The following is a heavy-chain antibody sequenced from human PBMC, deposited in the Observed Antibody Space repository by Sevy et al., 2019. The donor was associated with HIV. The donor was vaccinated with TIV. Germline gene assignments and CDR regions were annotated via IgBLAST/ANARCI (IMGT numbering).Heavy chain of an antibody. CDR1: GFTFSNFA. Sequence: GGSLRLSCAASGFTFSNFAMSWVRQAPGKGLEWVSAISGTGDITYYGDPVKGRFTNCRDTSKNTMDLQMNSLGVGDTAIYYCAGNRLPWFGNCFNRFDPWGQGTLVTVSS. V-gene: IGHV3-23*01. D-gene: IGHD3-10*01. CDR2: ISGTGDIT. J-gene: IGHJ5*02. CDR3: AGNRLPWFGNCFNRFDP.